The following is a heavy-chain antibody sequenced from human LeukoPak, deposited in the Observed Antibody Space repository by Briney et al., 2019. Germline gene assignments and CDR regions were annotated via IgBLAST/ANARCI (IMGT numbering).Heavy chain of an antibody. J-gene: IGHJ6*02. Sequence: PGGSLRLSCAASGFAFRSYSMNWVRQAPGKGLEWVSSISSSSSYIYYADSVKGRFTISRDNAKNSLYLQMNSLRAEDTAVYYCAGERITMVRGVIITVGMDVWGQGTTVTVSS. V-gene: IGHV3-21*01. CDR1: GFAFRSYS. CDR2: ISSSSSYI. D-gene: IGHD3-10*01. CDR3: AGERITMVRGVIITVGMDV.